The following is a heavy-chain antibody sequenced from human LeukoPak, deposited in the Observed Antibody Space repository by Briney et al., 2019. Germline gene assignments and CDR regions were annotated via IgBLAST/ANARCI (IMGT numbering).Heavy chain of an antibody. CDR2: ISYDGGEQ. CDR1: GFTFSKYG. V-gene: IGHV3-30*18. CDR3: AKPRTFYDILTVSFQQ. J-gene: IGHJ1*01. D-gene: IGHD3-9*01. Sequence: GGSLRLSCAASGFTFSKYGMHWVRQAPGKRLEWVAVISYDGGEQHYGDSVKGRFSISRDDSKSTIYLQMNSLTVEDTALYYCAKPRTFYDILTVSFQQWGQGTWVSVSS.